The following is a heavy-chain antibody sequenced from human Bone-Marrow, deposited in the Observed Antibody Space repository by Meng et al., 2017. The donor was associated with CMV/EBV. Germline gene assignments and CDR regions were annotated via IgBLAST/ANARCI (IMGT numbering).Heavy chain of an antibody. D-gene: IGHD2-8*01. CDR2: INHSGST. Sequence: SETLSLTCAVYGGSFSGYYWSWIRQPPGKGLEWIGEINHSGSTNYNPSLKSRVTISVDTSKNQFSVKLSSVTAADTAVYFCARGLVGVLIVYVRRGPCSHAFDIWGQGTRVTGSS. V-gene: IGHV4-34*01. J-gene: IGHJ3*02. CDR3: ARGLVGVLIVYVRRGPCSHAFDI. CDR1: GGSFSGYY.